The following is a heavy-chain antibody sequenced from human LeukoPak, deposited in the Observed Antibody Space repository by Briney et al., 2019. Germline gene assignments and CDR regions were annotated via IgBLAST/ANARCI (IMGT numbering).Heavy chain of an antibody. D-gene: IGHD4-11*01. J-gene: IGHJ4*02. V-gene: IGHV3-48*03. Sequence: GGSLRLSCAASGFTFNNYDMNWVRQAPGKGLEWVSYTSASGTTIYYADSVRGRFPISRDNAKNSLYLQMNSLRAEDTAVYYCARTLSTVSTFDYWGQGTLLSVSS. CDR1: GFTFNNYD. CDR2: TSASGTTI. CDR3: ARTLSTVSTFDY.